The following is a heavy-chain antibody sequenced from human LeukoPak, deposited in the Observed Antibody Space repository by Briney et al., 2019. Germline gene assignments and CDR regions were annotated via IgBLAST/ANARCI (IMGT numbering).Heavy chain of an antibody. D-gene: IGHD1-7*01. J-gene: IGHJ4*02. CDR1: GFTFSNYD. CDR3: AKDREGTTFDY. CDR2: ISYDGSNK. Sequence: TGGSLRLSCAASGFTFSNYDMHWVRQAPGKGLEWVAVISYDGSNKYYADSVKGRFTISRDNSKNTVYLQINSLRTEDTAVYYCAKDREGTTFDYWGQGTLVTVSS. V-gene: IGHV3-30*18.